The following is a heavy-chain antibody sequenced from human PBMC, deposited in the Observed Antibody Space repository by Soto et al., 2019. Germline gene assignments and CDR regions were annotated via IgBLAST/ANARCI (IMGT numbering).Heavy chain of an antibody. J-gene: IGHJ2*01. CDR2: ISSSSSYI. Sequence: EVQLVESGGGLVKPGGSLRLSCAASGFTFSSYSMNWVRQAPGKGLEWVSSISSSSSYIYYADSVKSRFTISRDNAKNSLYLQMNSLRAEDTAVYYCARDWGLEDSRYFDLWGRGTLVTVSS. V-gene: IGHV3-21*01. CDR1: GFTFSSYS. D-gene: IGHD3-16*01. CDR3: ARDWGLEDSRYFDL.